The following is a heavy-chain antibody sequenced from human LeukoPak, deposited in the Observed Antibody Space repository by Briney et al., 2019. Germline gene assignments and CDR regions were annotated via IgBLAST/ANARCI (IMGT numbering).Heavy chain of an antibody. CDR2: ISAYNGNT. D-gene: IGHD3-3*01. V-gene: IGHV1-18*01. Sequence: ASVTVSCTASGYTFTSYGISWVRQAPGQGLEWMGRISAYNGNTNYAQKLQGRVTMTTDTSTSTAYMELRSLRSDDTAVYYCARVNYDFWSGYYHQNYYFDYWGQGTLVTVSS. CDR3: ARVNYDFWSGYYHQNYYFDY. CDR1: GYTFTSYG. J-gene: IGHJ4*02.